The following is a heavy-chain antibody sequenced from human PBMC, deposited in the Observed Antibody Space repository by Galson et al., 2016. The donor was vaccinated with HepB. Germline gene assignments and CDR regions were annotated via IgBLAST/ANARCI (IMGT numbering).Heavy chain of an antibody. CDR1: GFTVSSHY. CDR3: ATPITGYSSSWYGSFDY. CDR2: IYSGGST. Sequence: SLRLSCAASGFTVSSHYMSWVRQAPGKGLEWVSVIYSGGSTYYADSVKGRFTISRDNSKNTLYLQMNSLRAEDTAVYYCATPITGYSSSWYGSFDYWGQGTLVTVSS. D-gene: IGHD6-13*01. V-gene: IGHV3-53*01. J-gene: IGHJ4*02.